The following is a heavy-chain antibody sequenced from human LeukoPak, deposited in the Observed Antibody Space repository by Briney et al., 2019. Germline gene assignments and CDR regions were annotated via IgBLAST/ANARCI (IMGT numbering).Heavy chain of an antibody. J-gene: IGHJ1*01. CDR2: IYSGGST. D-gene: IGHD6-13*01. V-gene: IGHV3-53*01. CDR1: GFTFSSNY. CDR3: ARAVSAGAAGAEYFQH. Sequence: PGGSMRLSCAASGFTFSSNYMSWVRQAPGTGLEWLAVIYSGGSTYYADSVKGRFTISSDNSKTTLYLQMNSLRAEDTAVYYCARAVSAGAAGAEYFQHWGQGTLVTVSS.